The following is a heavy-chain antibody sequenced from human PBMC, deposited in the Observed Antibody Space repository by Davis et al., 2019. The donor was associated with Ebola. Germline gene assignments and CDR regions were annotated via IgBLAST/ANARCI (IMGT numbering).Heavy chain of an antibody. V-gene: IGHV3-21*04. CDR3: ARDLYNYGWNWFDP. CDR2: ISGSGFYT. Sequence: PGGSLRLSCAASGFTFSSYAMHWVRQAPGKGLEWVSSISGSGFYTYYTDSVKGRFTISRDNAKNSLYLQMNDLRAEDTAVYYCARDLYNYGWNWFDPWGQGTLVTVSS. J-gene: IGHJ5*02. CDR1: GFTFSSYA. D-gene: IGHD5-18*01.